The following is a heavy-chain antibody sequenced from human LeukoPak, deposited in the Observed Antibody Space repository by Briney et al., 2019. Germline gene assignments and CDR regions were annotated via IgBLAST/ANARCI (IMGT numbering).Heavy chain of an antibody. CDR2: IWYDGSNK. CDR1: GFTFSSHG. D-gene: IGHD1-26*01. J-gene: IGHJ1*01. CDR3: ARDLGGTYMGD. V-gene: IGHV3-33*01. Sequence: PGRSLRLSCAASGFTFSSHGMHWVRQAPGKGLEWVAVIWYDGSNKYYADSVKGRFTISRDNSKDTLYLQMNSLRAEDTAVYYCARDLGGTYMGDWGQGTLVTVSS.